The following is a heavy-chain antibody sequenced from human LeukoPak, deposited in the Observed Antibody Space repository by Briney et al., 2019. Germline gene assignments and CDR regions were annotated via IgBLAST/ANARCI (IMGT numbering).Heavy chain of an antibody. CDR1: GFTFSSYG. Sequence: GGSLRLSCAASGFTFSSYGMHWVRQAPGKGLEWVAFIRYDGSYKYYADSVKGRFTISRDNSKNTLYLQMNSLRPEDTAVYYCAKVGDVEQWLVRAFDYWGQGTLVTVSS. J-gene: IGHJ4*02. CDR2: IRYDGSYK. V-gene: IGHV3-30*02. D-gene: IGHD6-19*01. CDR3: AKVGDVEQWLVRAFDY.